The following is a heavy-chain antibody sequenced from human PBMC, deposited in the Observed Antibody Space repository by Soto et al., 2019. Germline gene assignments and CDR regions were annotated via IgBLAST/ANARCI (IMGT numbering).Heavy chain of an antibody. D-gene: IGHD2-15*01. CDR2: IKQDGSDK. V-gene: IGHV3-7*05. CDR1: GFTFSTYW. CDR3: ARVKSLAGHY. J-gene: IGHJ4*02. Sequence: EVQLVESGGGLVQPGGSLRLSCAASGFTFSTYWMSWVRQAPGKGLEWVANIKQDGSDKYYVDSVKGRFTISRDNAKNSLCLQMNGLRAEDTAVYYCARVKSLAGHYWGQGTLVTVSS.